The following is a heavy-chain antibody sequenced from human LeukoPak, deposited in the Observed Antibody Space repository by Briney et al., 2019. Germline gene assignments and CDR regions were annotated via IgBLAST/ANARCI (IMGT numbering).Heavy chain of an antibody. D-gene: IGHD1-26*01. CDR2: ISSSGSTI. J-gene: IGHJ4*02. Sequence: GGSLRLSCAASGFIFSSYEMNWVRQAPGKGLEWVSYISSSGSTIYYADSVKGRFTISRDNSKNTLYLQMNSLRAEDTAVYYCAKGSWEPLDYWGQGTLVTVSS. V-gene: IGHV3-48*03. CDR1: GFIFSSYE. CDR3: AKGSWEPLDY.